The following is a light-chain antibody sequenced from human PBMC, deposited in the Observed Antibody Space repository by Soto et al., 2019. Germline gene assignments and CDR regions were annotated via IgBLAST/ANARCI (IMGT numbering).Light chain of an antibody. Sequence: AIEMTQSPSSLSASVGDRVTISCRASQAIRNDLCWYQQQPGKAPKLLIFAASTLQSGVPSRFSGSGSGTDCTLTISRLQPEDFATYYCLQDYNYPRTFGQGTKVDIK. CDR1: QAIRND. J-gene: IGKJ1*01. V-gene: IGKV1-6*01. CDR3: LQDYNYPRT. CDR2: AAS.